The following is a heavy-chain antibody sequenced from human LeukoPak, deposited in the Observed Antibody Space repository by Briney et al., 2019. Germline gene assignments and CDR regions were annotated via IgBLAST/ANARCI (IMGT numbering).Heavy chain of an antibody. V-gene: IGHV5-51*01. CDR2: IYPGDSDA. J-gene: IGHJ4*02. D-gene: IGHD1-1*01. CDR3: TSRTLRTDFDY. Sequence: GESLKISCKGSGYSFTSYWIAWVRQMPGKGLEWMGIIYPGDSDARYSPSFQGQVTISADKSISTAYLQWSSLKASDTAMYYCTSRTLRTDFDYWGQGTLDTVSS. CDR1: GYSFTSYW.